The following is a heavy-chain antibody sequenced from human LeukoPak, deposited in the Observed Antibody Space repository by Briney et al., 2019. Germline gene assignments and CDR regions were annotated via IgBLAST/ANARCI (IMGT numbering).Heavy chain of an antibody. CDR1: GYTFSNYW. Sequence: GESLKISCKGSGYTFSNYWIGWVRQMPGKGLEWMGIIYPGESDIRYSPSFQGQVTISADKSISTAYLQWSSLKASDAAIYYCARHALHYDNSGYYFAYWGQGTLVTVSS. CDR3: ARHALHYDNSGYYFAY. CDR2: IYPGESDI. D-gene: IGHD3-22*01. V-gene: IGHV5-51*01. J-gene: IGHJ4*02.